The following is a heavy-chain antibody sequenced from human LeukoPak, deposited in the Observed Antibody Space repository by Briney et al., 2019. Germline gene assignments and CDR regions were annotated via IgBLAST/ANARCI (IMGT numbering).Heavy chain of an antibody. Sequence: RTSETLSLTCTVSGGSISSGGYYWSWIRQHPGKGLEWIGSIYYSGSTYYNPSLKSRVTISVDTSKNQFSLKLSSVTAADTAVYYCARGGSSSWLYFDYWGQGTLVTVSS. CDR1: GGSISSGGYY. D-gene: IGHD6-13*01. J-gene: IGHJ4*02. V-gene: IGHV4-31*03. CDR3: ARGGSSSWLYFDY. CDR2: IYYSGST.